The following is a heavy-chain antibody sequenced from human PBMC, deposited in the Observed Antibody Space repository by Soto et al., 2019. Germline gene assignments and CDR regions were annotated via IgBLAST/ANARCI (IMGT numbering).Heavy chain of an antibody. V-gene: IGHV1-69*01. D-gene: IGHD3-3*01. CDR1: GGTFSSYA. CDR3: AREGYYDFWSGSPPLWYFDL. Sequence: QVQLVQSGAEVKKPGSSVKVSCKASGGTFSSYAISWVRQAPGQGLEWMGGIIPIFGTANYAQKFQGRVTITADESTSTAYMELSSLRSEDMAVYYCAREGYYDFWSGSPPLWYFDLWGRGTLVTVSS. J-gene: IGHJ2*01. CDR2: IIPIFGTA.